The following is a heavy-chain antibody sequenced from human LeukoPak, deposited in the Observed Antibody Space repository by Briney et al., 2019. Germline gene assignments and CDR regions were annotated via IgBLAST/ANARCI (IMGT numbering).Heavy chain of an antibody. CDR1: GFTFSTYW. CDR2: ISGDGSST. CDR3: ARALGDI. Sequence: GGSLRLSRAASGFTFSTYWMHWVRQAPGKGPVWVSRISGDGSSTAYGDSVKGRFTISRDNAKNTLYLQMNGLRVEDTAVYYCARALGDIRGQGTLVTVSS. J-gene: IGHJ4*02. V-gene: IGHV3-74*01.